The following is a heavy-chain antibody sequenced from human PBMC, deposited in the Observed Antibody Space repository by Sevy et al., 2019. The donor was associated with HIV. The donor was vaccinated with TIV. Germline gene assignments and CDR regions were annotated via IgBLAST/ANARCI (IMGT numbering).Heavy chain of an antibody. CDR2: ISSSSSTI. Sequence: GGSLRLSCAASGFTFSSYSMNWVRQAPGKGLEWVSYISSSSSTIYYADSVKGRFTISRDNAKNSLYLQMNSLRDEDKAVYYCARAGYYDFWSGYYSYYYYYMDVWGKGTTVTVSS. J-gene: IGHJ6*03. CDR3: ARAGYYDFWSGYYSYYYYYMDV. D-gene: IGHD3-3*01. CDR1: GFTFSSYS. V-gene: IGHV3-48*02.